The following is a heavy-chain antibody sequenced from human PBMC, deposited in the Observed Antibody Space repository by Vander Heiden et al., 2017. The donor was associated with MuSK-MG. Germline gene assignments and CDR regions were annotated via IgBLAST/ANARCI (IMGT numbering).Heavy chain of an antibody. CDR3: VKGLGYCSSASCYEDY. CDR1: GFTFSSYA. Sequence: EVQLLESGGGLVPPGGSLRLTCAAPGFTFSSYAMNWVRQAPGKGLEWVAVFVGSGGGIYYADSVKGRFIVSRDNSKNTLSLQMSSLRAEDTAVYFCVKGLGYCSSASCYEDYWGQGTLVTVSS. CDR2: FVGSGGGI. D-gene: IGHD2-2*01. J-gene: IGHJ4*02. V-gene: IGHV3-23*01.